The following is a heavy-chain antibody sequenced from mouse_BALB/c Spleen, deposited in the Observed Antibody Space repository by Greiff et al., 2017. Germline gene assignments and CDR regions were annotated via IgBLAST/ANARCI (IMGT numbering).Heavy chain of an antibody. J-gene: IGHJ2*01. D-gene: IGHD2-3*01. CDR3: ARHVGYYVVFDY. CDR1: GFTFSSYY. CDR2: INSNGGST. Sequence: DVQLVESGGGLVKLGGSLKLSCAASGFTFSSYYMSWVRQTPEKRLELVAAINSNGGSTYYPDTVKGRFTISRDNAKNTLYLQMSSLKSEDTALYYCARHVGYYVVFDYWGQGTTLTVSS. V-gene: IGHV5-6-2*01.